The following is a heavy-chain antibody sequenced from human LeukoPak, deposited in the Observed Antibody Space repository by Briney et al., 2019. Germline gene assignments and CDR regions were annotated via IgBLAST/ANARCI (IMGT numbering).Heavy chain of an antibody. CDR3: ARGQGAYAAIDY. V-gene: IGHV4-34*01. D-gene: IGHD1-26*01. CDR1: GGSFSGYY. J-gene: IGHJ4*02. CDR2: INHSGST. Sequence: SETPSLTCAVYGGSFSGYYWSWIRQPPGKGLEWIGEINHSGSTNYNPSLKSRVTISEDTSKNQFSLKLSSVTAADTAVYYCARGQGAYAAIDYWGQGTLVTVSS.